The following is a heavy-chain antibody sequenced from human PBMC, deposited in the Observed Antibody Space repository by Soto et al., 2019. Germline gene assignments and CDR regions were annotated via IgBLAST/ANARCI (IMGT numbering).Heavy chain of an antibody. CDR1: RFTFSSQA. D-gene: IGHD3-3*01. J-gene: IGHJ6*02. CDR3: AISDYTDYD. CDR2: ISASGGST. V-gene: IGHV3-23*01. Sequence: GGSLRLSCAASRFTFSSQAMSWVRQAPGKGLEWVSSISASGGSTYYADSVKGRFTISRDNSKNMLYLQMNSLRAEDTAVYYCAISDYTDYDWGQGTTVTVSS.